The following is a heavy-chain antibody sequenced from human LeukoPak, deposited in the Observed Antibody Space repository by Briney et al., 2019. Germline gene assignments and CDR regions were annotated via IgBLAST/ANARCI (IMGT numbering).Heavy chain of an antibody. V-gene: IGHV4-59*01. D-gene: IGHD3-3*02. Sequence: SETLSLTCTVSGGSISSYYWSWIRQPPGNGLEWIGYIYYSGSTNYNPSLKSRVTISVDTSKNQFSLKLSSVTAADTAVYYCARVLGSEDWFDPWGQGTLVTVSS. CDR3: ARVLGSEDWFDP. CDR1: GGSISSYY. J-gene: IGHJ5*02. CDR2: IYYSGST.